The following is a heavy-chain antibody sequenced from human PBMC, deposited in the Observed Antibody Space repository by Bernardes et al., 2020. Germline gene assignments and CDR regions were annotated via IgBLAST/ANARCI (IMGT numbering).Heavy chain of an antibody. J-gene: IGHJ6*04. CDR1: GGSFSGYY. V-gene: IGHV4-34*01. CDR2: INHSGST. Sequence: SETLSLTCAVYGGSFSGYYWSWIRQPPGKGLEWIGEINHSGSTNYNPSLKSRVTISVDTSKNQFSLKLSSVTAADTAVYYCARAIRREYSSLTYYYGMDVWGKGTTVTVSS. CDR3: ARAIRREYSSLTYYYGMDV. D-gene: IGHD6-6*01.